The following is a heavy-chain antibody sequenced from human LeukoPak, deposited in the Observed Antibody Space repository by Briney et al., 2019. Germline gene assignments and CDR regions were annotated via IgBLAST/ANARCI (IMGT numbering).Heavy chain of an antibody. CDR1: GFTFSSYA. Sequence: GGSLRLSCAASGFTFSSYAMHWVRQAPGKGLEWVAVISYDGSNKYYADSVKGRFTISRDSSKNTLYLQMNSLRAEDTAVYYCAKKGYDSSGFDYWGQGTLVTVSS. CDR3: AKKGYDSSGFDY. D-gene: IGHD3-22*01. V-gene: IGHV3-30*04. J-gene: IGHJ4*02. CDR2: ISYDGSNK.